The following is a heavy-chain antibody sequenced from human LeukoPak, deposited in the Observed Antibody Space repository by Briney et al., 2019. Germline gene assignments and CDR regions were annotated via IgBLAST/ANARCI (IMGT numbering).Heavy chain of an antibody. J-gene: IGHJ6*03. D-gene: IGHD6-6*01. V-gene: IGHV1-69*05. Sequence: RASVKVSCKASGGTFSSYAISWVRQAPGQGLEWMGGIIPIFGTANYAQKFQGRVTITTDESTSTAYMELSSLRSEDTAVYYCARAIAARYYYYYYMDVWGKGTTVTVSS. CDR3: ARAIAARYYYYYYMDV. CDR2: IIPIFGTA. CDR1: GGTFSSYA.